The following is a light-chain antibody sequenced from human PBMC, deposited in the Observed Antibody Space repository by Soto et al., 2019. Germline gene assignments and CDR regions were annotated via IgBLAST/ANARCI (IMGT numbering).Light chain of an antibody. CDR2: LGS. V-gene: IGKV2-28*01. CDR1: QSLLHTNGYNY. Sequence: DIVMTQSPLYLPVTRGEPASISCRSSQSLLHTNGYNYLDWYLQKPGQSPQLLIYLGSNRASGVHERFSGSGSGTYFILKISRVEAEDVVVYYCMQALQTPRTFGQGTKVEIK. J-gene: IGKJ1*01. CDR3: MQALQTPRT.